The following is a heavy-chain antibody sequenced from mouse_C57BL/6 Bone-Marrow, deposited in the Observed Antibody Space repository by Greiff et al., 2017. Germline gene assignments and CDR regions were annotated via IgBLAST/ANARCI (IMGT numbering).Heavy chain of an antibody. CDR1: GYTFTSYW. Sequence: QVQLQQPGAELVKPGASVKLSCKASGYTFTSYWMQWVKQRPGQGLEWIGEIDPSDSYTNYNQKFKGKATLTVDTSSSTAYMQLSSLTSEDSAVYYCAILLRRYFDVWGTGTTVTVSS. D-gene: IGHD1-1*01. V-gene: IGHV1-50*01. CDR3: AILLRRYFDV. CDR2: IDPSDSYT. J-gene: IGHJ1*03.